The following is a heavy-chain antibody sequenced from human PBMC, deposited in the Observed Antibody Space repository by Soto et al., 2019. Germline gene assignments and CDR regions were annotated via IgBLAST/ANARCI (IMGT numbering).Heavy chain of an antibody. J-gene: IGHJ6*02. CDR3: AADPYYDFWSGTYYYGMDV. V-gene: IGHV1-58*01. CDR1: GFTFTSSA. D-gene: IGHD3-3*01. CDR2: IVVGSGNT. Sequence: SVKVYCKASGFTFTSSAVQWVRQARGQRLEWIGWIVVGSGNTNYAQKFQERVTITRDMSTSTAYMELSSLRSEDTAVYYCAADPYYDFWSGTYYYGMDVWGQGTTVTVSS.